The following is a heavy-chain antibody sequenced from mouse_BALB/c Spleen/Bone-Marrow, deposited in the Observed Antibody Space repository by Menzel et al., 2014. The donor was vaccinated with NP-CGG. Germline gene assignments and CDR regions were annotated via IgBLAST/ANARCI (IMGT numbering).Heavy chain of an antibody. D-gene: IGHD1-1*02. CDR3: TRVTMAMDY. CDR1: GYSFTSYW. Sequence: EVKVVESGTVLTRPGASVRMSCKASGYSFTSYWMHWVKQRPGQGLEWIGAIYPGNSDTSYNQKFKGKAKLTAVTSATTAYMEFSSLTNEDSAVYYCTRVTMAMDYWGQGTSVTVSS. J-gene: IGHJ4*01. CDR2: IYPGNSDT. V-gene: IGHV1-5*01.